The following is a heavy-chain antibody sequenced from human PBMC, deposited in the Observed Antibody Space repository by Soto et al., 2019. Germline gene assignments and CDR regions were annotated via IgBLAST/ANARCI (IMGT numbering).Heavy chain of an antibody. V-gene: IGHV1-8*01. Sequence: QVQLLQSGAEVKKPGTSVRVSCRASGYTFKDYDINWVRRAPGQGLEWMGWMNPNSGNTAYARKFHDRITMTSSVSARTAFMELSSLTPEDTAVYYCARRMTWSLWCFDLWGSGTQVTVSS. J-gene: IGHJ2*01. D-gene: IGHD3-3*01. CDR3: ARRMTWSLWCFDL. CDR1: GYTFKDYD. CDR2: MNPNSGNT.